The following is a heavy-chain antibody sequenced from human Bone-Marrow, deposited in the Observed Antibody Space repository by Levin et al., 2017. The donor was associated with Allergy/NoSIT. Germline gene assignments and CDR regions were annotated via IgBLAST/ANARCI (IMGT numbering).Heavy chain of an antibody. CDR1: GFTVSSNY. J-gene: IGHJ5*02. CDR2: IYSGGST. D-gene: IGHD6-6*01. V-gene: IGHV3-53*01. CDR3: ARSYSSSPPSLSS. Sequence: GGSLRLSCAASGFTVSSNYMSWVRQAPGKGLEWVSVIYSGGSTYYADSVKGRFTISRDNSKNTLYLQMNSLRAEDTAVYYCARSYSSSPPSLSSWGQGTLVTVSS.